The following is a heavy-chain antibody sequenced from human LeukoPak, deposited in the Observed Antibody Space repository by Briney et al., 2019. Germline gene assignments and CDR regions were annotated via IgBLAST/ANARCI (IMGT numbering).Heavy chain of an antibody. CDR2: INPSGGST. CDR1: GYTFTSYY. CDR3: ARALSSGWYGGHFDY. Sequence: RRASVKVSCKASGYTFTSYYMHWVRQAPGQGLEWMGIINPSGGSTSYAQKFQGRVTMTRDMSTSTVYMELSSLRSEDTAVYYCARALSSGWYGGHFDYWGQGTLVTVSS. J-gene: IGHJ4*02. D-gene: IGHD6-19*01. V-gene: IGHV1-46*01.